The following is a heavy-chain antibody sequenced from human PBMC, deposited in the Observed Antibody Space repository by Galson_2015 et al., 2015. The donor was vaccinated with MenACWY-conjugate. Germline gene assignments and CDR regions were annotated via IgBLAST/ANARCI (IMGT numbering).Heavy chain of an antibody. Sequence: SVKVSCKASGYTFSDSGVTWVRQAPGQGLEWMGWISASTGNTNYEQKFYGRVTMTTDTSTNTAFVELRSLRSDDTAVYFCARASTGLSSRFLDVWGQGTTVTVSS. CDR2: ISASTGNT. CDR1: GYTFSDSG. D-gene: IGHD3-16*01. CDR3: ARASTGLSSRFLDV. V-gene: IGHV1-18*01. J-gene: IGHJ6*02.